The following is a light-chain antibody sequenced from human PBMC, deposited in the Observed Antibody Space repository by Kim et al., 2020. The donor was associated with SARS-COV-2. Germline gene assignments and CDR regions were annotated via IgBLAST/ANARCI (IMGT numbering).Light chain of an antibody. Sequence: QSVLTQPPSASGTPGQRVTISCSGSSPNIGSNAVSWYQQLPGTAPKLVAYSNDQRPSGVPDRFYGSRSGTSASLAISGLQSEDEADYYCAAWDDSLYGRRFGGGTKVTVL. V-gene: IGLV1-44*01. CDR2: SND. CDR1: SPNIGSNA. J-gene: IGLJ3*02. CDR3: AAWDDSLYGRR.